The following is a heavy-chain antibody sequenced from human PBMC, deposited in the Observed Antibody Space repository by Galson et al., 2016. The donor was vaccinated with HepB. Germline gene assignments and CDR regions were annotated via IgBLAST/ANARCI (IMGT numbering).Heavy chain of an antibody. CDR2: IKSKGHGETT. Sequence: SLRLSCAPTEIDFTDAWMSWVRQAPGKGLEWVGRIKSKGHGETTDYAAPVKDRFTISRDDSKNTLYLQMNSLKTADTAVYYCTRDQGGYRLYGLDFWGQGTTVTVSS. D-gene: IGHD5-18*01. J-gene: IGHJ6*02. CDR3: TRDQGGYRLYGLDF. V-gene: IGHV3-15*01. CDR1: EIDFTDAW.